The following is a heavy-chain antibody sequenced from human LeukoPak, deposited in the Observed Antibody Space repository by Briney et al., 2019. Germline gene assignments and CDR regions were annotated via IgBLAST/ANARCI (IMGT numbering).Heavy chain of an antibody. CDR3: ARRGYYYDSSGYRY. Sequence: SETLSLTCTVSGGSISSSSYYWGWIRQPPGKGLEWSGRIYYSVSTYYNPSLKSRVTISVDTSKNQFSLKLSSVTDADTAVYYCARRGYYYDSSGYRYWGQGTLVTVSS. J-gene: IGHJ4*02. CDR1: GGSISSSSYY. CDR2: IYYSVST. D-gene: IGHD3-22*01. V-gene: IGHV4-39*01.